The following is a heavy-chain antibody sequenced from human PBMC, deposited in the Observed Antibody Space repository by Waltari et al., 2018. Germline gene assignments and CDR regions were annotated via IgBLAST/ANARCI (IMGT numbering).Heavy chain of an antibody. J-gene: IGHJ4*02. CDR2: IYHSGRT. D-gene: IGHD3-22*01. CDR3: ARDRPAGDYYDSSGYYNGY. CDR1: GGSLSSPHW. Sequence: QVQLQASGPGLVKPSGTLSLTCAASGGSLSSPHWSRWVRQPPGKGREWIGEIYHSGRTNYSPSLKSRVTISVDKSKNQFSLKLSSVTAADTAVYDCARDRPAGDYYDSSGYYNGYWGQGTLVTVSS. V-gene: IGHV4-4*02.